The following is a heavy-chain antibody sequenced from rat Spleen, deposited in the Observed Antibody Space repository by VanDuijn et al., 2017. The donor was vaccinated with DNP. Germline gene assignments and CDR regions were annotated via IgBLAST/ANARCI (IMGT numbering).Heavy chain of an antibody. CDR3: TSPVPSGHYVMDA. J-gene: IGHJ4*01. Sequence: EVQLVESGGGLVQPGRSLKLSCVASGFTFNNYWMTWIRQVPGKGLEWVASIPDSGATTYYPDSVRGRFTISRDNAKNSLYLQMDSLRSEDTATYYCTSPVPSGHYVMDAWGQGTSVTVSS. V-gene: IGHV5-31*01. D-gene: IGHD4-3*01. CDR2: IPDSGATT. CDR1: GFTFNNYW.